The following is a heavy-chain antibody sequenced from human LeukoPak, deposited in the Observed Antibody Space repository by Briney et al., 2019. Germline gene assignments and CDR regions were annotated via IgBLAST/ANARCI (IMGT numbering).Heavy chain of an antibody. CDR3: TRALRYNWNDVFGY. CDR1: GFTFGDYG. J-gene: IGHJ4*02. V-gene: IGHV3-49*04. Sequence: GGSLRLSCTVSGFTFGDYGMSWVRQAPGKGLEWVAFIRSKAYGGTTEYAASVKGRFAITRDDSKSIVYLQMNSLKTEDTAVYYCTRALRYNWNDVFGYWGQGTLVTVSS. D-gene: IGHD1-20*01. CDR2: IRSKAYGGTT.